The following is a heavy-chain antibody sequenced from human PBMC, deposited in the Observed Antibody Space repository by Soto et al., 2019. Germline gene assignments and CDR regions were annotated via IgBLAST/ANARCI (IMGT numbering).Heavy chain of an antibody. CDR1: GFTFSNYG. D-gene: IGHD3-22*01. V-gene: IGHV3-33*01. J-gene: IGHJ1*01. CDR2: IWYDGSNK. CDR3: ARDGVGYYDSSGYSAYFQH. Sequence: QVQLVESGGGVVQPGRSLRLSCAASGFTFSNYGMHWVRQAPGKGLEWVAVIWYDGSNKYYADSVKGRFTISRDNSKNTMYLQMNRLRAEDTSVYYCARDGVGYYDSSGYSAYFQHWGQGTMVTVSS.